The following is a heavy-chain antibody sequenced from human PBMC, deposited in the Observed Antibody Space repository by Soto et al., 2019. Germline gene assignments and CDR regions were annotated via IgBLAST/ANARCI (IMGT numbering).Heavy chain of an antibody. CDR3: ARVRRTVNWFDP. V-gene: IGHV1-69*10. J-gene: IGHJ5*02. CDR1: GGTFSSYA. Sequence: GASVKVSCKASGGTFSSYAISWVRQAPGQGLEWMGGIIPIGGRTSYAQKFQGRVTMTRDTSTSTVYMELSSLRSEDTAVYYCARVRRTVNWFDPWGQGTLVTVSS. D-gene: IGHD2-21*02. CDR2: IIPIGGRT.